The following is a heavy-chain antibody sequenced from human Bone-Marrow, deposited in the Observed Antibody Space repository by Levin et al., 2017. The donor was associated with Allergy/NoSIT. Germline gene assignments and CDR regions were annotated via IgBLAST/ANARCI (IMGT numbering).Heavy chain of an antibody. CDR2: LYSDGRT. CDR1: GFPVSSNY. Sequence: LSLTCVASGFPVSSNYMSWVRQAPGKGLEWVSVLYSDGRTYYADSVKGRFTISRDNPKNTLYLQMNSLRDEDTAVYYCAGHSGGWYGRGWFDPWGQGTLVTVSS. D-gene: IGHD6-19*01. J-gene: IGHJ5*02. V-gene: IGHV3-66*04. CDR3: AGHSGGWYGRGWFDP.